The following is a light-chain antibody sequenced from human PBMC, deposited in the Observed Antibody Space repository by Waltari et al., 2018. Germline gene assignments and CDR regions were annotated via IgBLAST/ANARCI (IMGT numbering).Light chain of an antibody. CDR3: QQRRIWPIRT. J-gene: IGKJ4*01. CDR2: DAS. Sequence: EIVLTQSPATLSLSPGERATLSCRASQSVSSYLGWYQQKPGQAPRLLIYDASTRATGVPGRFSGSGSETDFTLTISSLEPEDFAIYYCQQRRIWPIRTFGGGTKVEIK. V-gene: IGKV3-11*01. CDR1: QSVSSY.